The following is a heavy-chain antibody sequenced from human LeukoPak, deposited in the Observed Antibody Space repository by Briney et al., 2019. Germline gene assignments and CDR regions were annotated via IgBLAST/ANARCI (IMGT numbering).Heavy chain of an antibody. CDR2: INHSGST. J-gene: IGHJ4*01. CDR1: GGSFSGYS. D-gene: IGHD2-2*01. V-gene: IGHV4-34*01. Sequence: SETLSLTCAVYGGSFSGYSWSWIRQPPGKGPEWIGEINHSGSTNYNPSLKSRVTISIDTSKNQFSLKLSSVTAADTAVYYCARIREYQLLPFDYWGHGTLVTVSS. CDR3: ARIREYQLLPFDY.